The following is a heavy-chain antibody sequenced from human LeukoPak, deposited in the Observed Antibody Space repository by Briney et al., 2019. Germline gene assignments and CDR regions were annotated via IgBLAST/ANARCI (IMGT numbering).Heavy chain of an antibody. V-gene: IGHV3-23*01. Sequence: GGCLRLSCAASGFTFSSYAMSWVRQAPGKGLGWVSAISGSCGSTYYADSVKGRFTISRDNSKNTLYLQMNSLRAEDTAVYYCAKVAHYYGSGSYYEYYFDYWGQGTLVTVSS. CDR2: ISGSCGST. D-gene: IGHD3-10*01. J-gene: IGHJ4*02. CDR3: AKVAHYYGSGSYYEYYFDY. CDR1: GFTFSSYA.